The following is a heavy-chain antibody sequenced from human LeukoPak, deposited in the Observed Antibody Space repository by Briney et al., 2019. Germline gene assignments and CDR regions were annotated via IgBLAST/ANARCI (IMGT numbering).Heavy chain of an antibody. CDR3: ARPTSSGVLKDDGFDI. J-gene: IGHJ3*02. Sequence: GRSLRLSCTTSGFTFGDYAMHWFRQAPGKGPEWVANIKRDGSEKYYVDSVKGRFTISRDNAKNSLYLQMNSLRAEDTAVYYCARPTSSGVLKDDGFDIWGQGTMVTVSS. V-gene: IGHV3-7*01. D-gene: IGHD6-6*01. CDR2: IKRDGSEK. CDR1: GFTFGDYA.